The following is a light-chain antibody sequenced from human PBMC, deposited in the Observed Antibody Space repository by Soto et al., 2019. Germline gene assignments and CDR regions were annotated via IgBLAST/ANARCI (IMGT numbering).Light chain of an antibody. CDR2: DVS. CDR1: SSDVGGYNY. Sequence: QSVLTQPASVSGSPGQSITISCTGTSSDVGGYNYVSWYQQHPGKAPKLMIYDVSNRPSGVSNRFSGSKSGNTASLTISGLQAEDEADYYCSSYTSSSTLFYVFGTGTKFTVL. CDR3: SSYTSSSTLFYV. J-gene: IGLJ1*01. V-gene: IGLV2-14*01.